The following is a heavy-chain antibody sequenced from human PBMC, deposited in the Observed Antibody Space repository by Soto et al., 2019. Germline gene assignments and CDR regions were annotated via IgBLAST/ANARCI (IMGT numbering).Heavy chain of an antibody. CDR3: ARASTTVTTLDY. V-gene: IGHV4-30-2*01. J-gene: IGHJ4*02. CDR2: IYHSGST. Sequence: SETLSLTCAVSGGSIRSGGYSWSWIRQPPGKGLEWIGYIYHSGSTYYNPSLKSRVTISVDRSKNQFSLKLSSVTAADTAVYYCARASTTVTTLDYWGQGTLVTVSS. D-gene: IGHD4-17*01. CDR1: GGSIRSGGYS.